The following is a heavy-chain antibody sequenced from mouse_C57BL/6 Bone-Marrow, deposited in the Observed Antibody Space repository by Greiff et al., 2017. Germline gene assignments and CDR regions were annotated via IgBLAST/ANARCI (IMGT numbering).Heavy chain of an antibody. V-gene: IGHV1-54*01. CDR1: GYAFTNYL. CDR3: ARAGYWYFDV. CDR2: INPGSGGT. J-gene: IGHJ1*03. Sequence: QVPLQQPVAELVRPGTSVKVSCKASGYAFTNYLIEWVKQRPGQGLEWIGVINPGSGGTNYNEKFKGKATLTVDKSSSTAYMQLSSLTSEDSAVYFCARAGYWYFDVWGTGTTVTVSS.